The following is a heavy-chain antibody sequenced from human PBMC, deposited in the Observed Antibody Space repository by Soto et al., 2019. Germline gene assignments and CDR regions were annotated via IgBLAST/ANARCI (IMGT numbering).Heavy chain of an antibody. CDR2: INAGNGNT. V-gene: IGHV1-3*01. J-gene: IGHJ6*02. CDR1: GYTFTSYA. CDR3: ARAEKLYCSGGSCNTDYYYYGMDV. Sequence: ASVKVSCKASGYTFTSYAMHWVRQAPGQRLEWMGWINAGNGNTKYSQKFQGRVTITRVTSASTAYMELSSLRSEDTAVYYCARAEKLYCSGGSCNTDYYYYGMDVWGQGTTVTVSS. D-gene: IGHD2-15*01.